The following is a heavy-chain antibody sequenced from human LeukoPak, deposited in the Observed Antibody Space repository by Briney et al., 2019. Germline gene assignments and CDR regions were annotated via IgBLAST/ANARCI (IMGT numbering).Heavy chain of an antibody. D-gene: IGHD5-18*01. V-gene: IGHV3-30*04. J-gene: IGHJ4*02. CDR1: GFTFSSYS. CDR3: AGLDTALVFDYFDY. CDR2: ISYDGSSK. Sequence: GRSLRLSCAASGFTFSSYSMHWVRQAPGKGLEWVAVISYDGSSKYYADSVKGRFTISRDNSMNTLYRQMNSLRPEDTAVYYCAGLDTALVFDYFDYWGLGTLVTVSS.